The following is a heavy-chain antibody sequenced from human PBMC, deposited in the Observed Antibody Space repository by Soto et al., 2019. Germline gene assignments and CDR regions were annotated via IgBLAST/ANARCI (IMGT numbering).Heavy chain of an antibody. CDR1: GWSFSVYY. V-gene: IGHV4-34*01. D-gene: IGHD3-10*01. J-gene: IGHJ5*02. CDR2: INHSGST. Sequence: SETLSLTCAVYGWSFSVYYWSWIRQPPGKGLEWIGEINHSGSTNYNPSLKSRVTISVDTSKNQFSLKLSSVTAADTAVYYCARGHYYGSGSYIVPWFDPWGQGTLVTVSS. CDR3: ARGHYYGSGSYIVPWFDP.